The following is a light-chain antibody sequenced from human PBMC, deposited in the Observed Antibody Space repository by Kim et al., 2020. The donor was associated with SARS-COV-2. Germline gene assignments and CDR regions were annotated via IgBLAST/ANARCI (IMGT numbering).Light chain of an antibody. Sequence: VSPGQTASITCSGDKWGDKYACWYQQRPGQSPVLVNYQDTKRPSGIPERFSGSNSGNTATLTISETQAMDEADYYCQAWHSSTVVFGGGTQLTVL. CDR3: QAWHSSTVV. V-gene: IGLV3-1*01. CDR1: KWGDKY. CDR2: QDT. J-gene: IGLJ2*01.